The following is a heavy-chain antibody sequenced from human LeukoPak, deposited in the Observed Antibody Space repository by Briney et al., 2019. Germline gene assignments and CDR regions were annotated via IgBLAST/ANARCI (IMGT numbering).Heavy chain of an antibody. CDR2: ISAYNGNT. D-gene: IGHD3-10*01. V-gene: IGHV1-18*01. Sequence: GASVKVSCKASGYTFTSFGFSWVRQAPGQRLEWMGWISAYNGNTNYAQKFQGRVTMTTDTSTDTAHLELRSLRSGDTAVYWCARSAWDNRGAFDIWGQRTMLTVSS. CDR3: ARSAWDNRGAFDI. CDR1: GYTFTSFG. J-gene: IGHJ3*02.